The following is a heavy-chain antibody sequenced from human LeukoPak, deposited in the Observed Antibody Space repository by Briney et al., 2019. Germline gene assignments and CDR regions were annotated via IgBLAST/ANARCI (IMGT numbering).Heavy chain of an antibody. CDR2: IYHSGST. CDR3: ASYFSRIRKTGEYSYGHYFDY. D-gene: IGHD5-18*01. J-gene: IGHJ4*02. V-gene: IGHV4-38-2*02. CDR1: GYSISSGYY. Sequence: SETLCLTCTVSGYSISSGYYWGWIRQPPGKGLEWIGIIYHSGSTYYNPSLKSRVTISVDTSKNQFTLKLSSVTAADTAVYYCASYFSRIRKTGEYSYGHYFDYWGQGTLVTVSS.